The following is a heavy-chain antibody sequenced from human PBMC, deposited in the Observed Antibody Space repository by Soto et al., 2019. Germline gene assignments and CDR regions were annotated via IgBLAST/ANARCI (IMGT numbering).Heavy chain of an antibody. CDR1: GGSISSGGYY. V-gene: IGHV4-39*01. D-gene: IGHD4-17*01. CDR2: IYYSGST. J-gene: IGHJ6*03. CDR3: ARHRGAGYGDAYYDFMDV. Sequence: PSETLSLTCTVSGGSISSGGYYWSWIRQHPGKGLEWIGYIYYSGSTYYNPSLKSRLTISVDTSKNQFSLSLRSATAADTAVYYCARHRGAGYGDAYYDFMDVGGKGTTVTGS.